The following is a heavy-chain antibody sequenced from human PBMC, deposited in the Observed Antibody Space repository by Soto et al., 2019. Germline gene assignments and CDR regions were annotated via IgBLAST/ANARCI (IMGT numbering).Heavy chain of an antibody. CDR1: GFSFTTTRMG. CDR3: AHRDSTGTTTYFDS. CDR2: IYWDGES. Sequence: QITLKEAGPTLVKPTETLSLTCTFSGFSFTTTRMGVGWTRQPPGKALEWLAIIYWDGESRYNPLLGRRLTLTEDTSKNQADLTMTNMDPKDTATYYCAHRDSTGTTTYFDSWGQGIPVTVAS. J-gene: IGHJ4*02. V-gene: IGHV2-5*02. D-gene: IGHD1-1*01.